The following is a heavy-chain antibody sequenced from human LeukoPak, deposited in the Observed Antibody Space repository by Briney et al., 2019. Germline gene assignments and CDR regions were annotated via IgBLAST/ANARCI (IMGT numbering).Heavy chain of an antibody. Sequence: GGSLRLSCAASGFTFSSYAIHWVRQAPGKGLEWVALISYDGSTKYSTDSVKGRFTISRDNSKNTLYLQMNSLRPEDTAVYYCARDYGGSSPFDYWGQGTLVTVSS. J-gene: IGHJ4*02. V-gene: IGHV3-30*04. CDR2: ISYDGSTK. CDR3: ARDYGGSSPFDY. CDR1: GFTFSSYA. D-gene: IGHD4-23*01.